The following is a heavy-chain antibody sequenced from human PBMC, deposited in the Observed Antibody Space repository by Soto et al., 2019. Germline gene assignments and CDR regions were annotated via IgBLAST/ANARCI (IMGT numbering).Heavy chain of an antibody. Sequence: PSETLSLTCAVSGGSISSSNWWRWDRQPPGKGLEWIGEIYHSGSTNYNPSLKSRVTISVDKSKNQFSLKLSSVTAADTAVYYCARKSYPDYYYGMDVWGQGTTVTVSS. J-gene: IGHJ6*02. CDR1: GGSISSSNW. CDR3: ARKSYPDYYYGMDV. CDR2: IYHSGST. V-gene: IGHV4-4*02. D-gene: IGHD3-16*02.